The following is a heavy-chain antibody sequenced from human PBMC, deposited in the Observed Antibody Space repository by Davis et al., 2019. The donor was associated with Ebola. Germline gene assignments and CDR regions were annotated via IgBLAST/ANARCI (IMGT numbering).Heavy chain of an antibody. CDR2: ISSNSRDI. J-gene: IGHJ4*02. CDR1: GFTFSGYG. V-gene: IGHV3-21*01. Sequence: PGGSLRLSCAASGFTFSGYGMNWVRQAPGKGLEWVASISSNSRDIYYTESVKGRFTISRDNSKKSLYLQMNGLRAEDTAVYFCAGFFDYWGQGTLVTVSS. CDR3: AGFFDY.